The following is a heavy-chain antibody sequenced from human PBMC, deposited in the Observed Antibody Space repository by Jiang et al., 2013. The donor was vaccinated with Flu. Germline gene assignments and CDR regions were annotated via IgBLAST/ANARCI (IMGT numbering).Heavy chain of an antibody. CDR3: ARAKGAFDY. D-gene: IGHD3-16*01. V-gene: IGHV4-38-2*02. Sequence: PGLVKPSETLSLTCTVSGYSISSGYYWGWIRQPPGKGLEWIGSIYHSGSTYYNPSLKSRVTISVDTSKNQFSLKLSSVTAADTAVYYCARAKGAFDYWGQGTLVTVSS. CDR2: IYHSGST. J-gene: IGHJ4*02. CDR1: GYSISSGYY.